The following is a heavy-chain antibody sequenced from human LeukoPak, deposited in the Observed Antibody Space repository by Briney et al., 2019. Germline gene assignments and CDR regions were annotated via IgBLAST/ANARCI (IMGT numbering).Heavy chain of an antibody. V-gene: IGHV3-7*01. D-gene: IGHD4-11*01. J-gene: IGHJ3*02. CDR2: IKQDGSEK. CDR3: ARTTVTKDAFDI. Sequence: GGSLRLSCEGSGFTFSSYWMSWVRQAPGKGLEWVANIKQDGSEKYYVDSVKGRFTISRDNAKNSLYLQMNSLRAEDTAVYYCARTTVTKDAFDIWGQGTMVTVSS. CDR1: GFTFSSYW.